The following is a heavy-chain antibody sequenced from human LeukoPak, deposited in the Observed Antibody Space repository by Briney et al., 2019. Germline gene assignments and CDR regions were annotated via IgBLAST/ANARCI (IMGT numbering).Heavy chain of an antibody. Sequence: PSETLSLTCAVYGGSFSGYYWSWIRQPPGKGLEWIGEINHSGSTNYNPSLKSRVTISVDTSKNQFSLKLSSVTAADTAVYYCARDTPYYYDSSGYREYYYYYYYMDVWGKGTTVTISS. CDR2: INHSGST. CDR3: ARDTPYYYDSSGYREYYYYYYYMDV. CDR1: GGSFSGYY. V-gene: IGHV4-34*01. J-gene: IGHJ6*03. D-gene: IGHD3-22*01.